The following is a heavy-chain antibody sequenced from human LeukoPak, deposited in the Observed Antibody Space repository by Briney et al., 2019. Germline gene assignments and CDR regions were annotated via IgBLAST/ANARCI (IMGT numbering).Heavy chain of an antibody. V-gene: IGHV3-48*03. CDR1: GFTFSSYE. Sequence: GESLRLSCAASGFTFSSYEMNWVRQAPGKGPEWVSYISSSGSTIYYADSVKGRFTISRDNAKNSLYLQMNSLRAEDTAVYYCAITFITGTSGDFDYWGQGTLVTVSP. J-gene: IGHJ4*02. CDR2: ISSSGSTI. CDR3: AITFITGTSGDFDY. D-gene: IGHD1-20*01.